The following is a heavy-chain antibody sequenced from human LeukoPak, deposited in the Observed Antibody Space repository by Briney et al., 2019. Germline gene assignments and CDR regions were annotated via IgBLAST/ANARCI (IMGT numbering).Heavy chain of an antibody. CDR3: AAAGDYSNYVAP. D-gene: IGHD4-11*01. V-gene: IGHV1-58*01. J-gene: IGHJ5*02. Sequence: ASGKVSCKASGFTFTSSAVQWVRQARGQRLEWIGWIVVGSGNTNYAQKFQERVTITRDMSTSTAYMELSSLRSEDTAVYYCAAAGDYSNYVAPWGQGTLVTVSS. CDR1: GFTFTSSA. CDR2: IVVGSGNT.